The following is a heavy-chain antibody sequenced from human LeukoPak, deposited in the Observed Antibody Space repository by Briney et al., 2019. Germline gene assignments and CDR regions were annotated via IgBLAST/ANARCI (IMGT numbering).Heavy chain of an antibody. CDR2: IFHSGNT. CDR3: ARGLQRQAYFDY. CDR1: GGSFSGYY. J-gene: IGHJ4*02. Sequence: SETLSLTCAVYGGSFSGYYWSWIRQPPGKGLEWIGYIFHSGNTYYNPSLRSRVTMSVARSKNQFSLKVSSVSAADSAIYYCARGLQRQAYFDYWGQGTLVTVSS. D-gene: IGHD5-18*01. V-gene: IGHV4-34*01.